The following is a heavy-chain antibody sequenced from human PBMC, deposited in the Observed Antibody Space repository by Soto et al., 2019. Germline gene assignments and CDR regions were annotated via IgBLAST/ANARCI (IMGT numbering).Heavy chain of an antibody. Sequence: SVKVSCEASGGTFSSYAISWVRQAHGQGLEWMGRIIPIFGTANYVQKFQGRVTITAHKSTSPTYIELMSLTSEATAPYHCASDGGSTYAFHCMDVSRPGTTVAF. D-gene: IGHD3-16*01. V-gene: IGHV1-69*06. CDR3: ASDGGSTYAFHCMDV. CDR2: IIPIFGTA. CDR1: GGTFSSYA. J-gene: IGHJ6*02.